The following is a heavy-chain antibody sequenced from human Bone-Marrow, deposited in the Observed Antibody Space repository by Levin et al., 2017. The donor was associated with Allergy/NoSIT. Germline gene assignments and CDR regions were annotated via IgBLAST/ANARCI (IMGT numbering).Heavy chain of an antibody. CDR3: EKDTYTCSGGSCYFFDY. CDR2: ISLDGNTQ. CDR1: GFTFSNYA. D-gene: IGHD2-15*01. J-gene: IGHJ4*02. V-gene: IGHV3-30*18. Sequence: GESLKISCAVSGFTFSNYAMHWVRQAPGRGLEWVAFISLDGNTQYYADSVTGRFTFSRDNYNNTLHLQMNSLRVEDTAIYYCEKDTYTCSGGSCYFFDYWGQGALVTVSS.